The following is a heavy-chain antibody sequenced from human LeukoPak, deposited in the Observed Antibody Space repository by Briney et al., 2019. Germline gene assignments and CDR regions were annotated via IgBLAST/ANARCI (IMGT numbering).Heavy chain of an antibody. D-gene: IGHD2-21*01. V-gene: IGHV3-20*01. J-gene: IGHJ3*02. CDR1: GFPFDDYG. CDR3: ARGGSADSLYAFGI. CDR2: INWNGCST. Sequence: GGPLTLPCAASGFPFDDYGRSGVRHPPGKGRGGFSGINWNGCSTGYADSVKGRFTIFRDNAKNSMYLQLNSLRAEDTALYDCARGGSADSLYAFGIWGKGTMVTASS.